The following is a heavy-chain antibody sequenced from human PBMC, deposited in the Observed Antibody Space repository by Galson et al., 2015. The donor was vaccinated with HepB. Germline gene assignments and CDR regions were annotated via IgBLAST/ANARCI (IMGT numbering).Heavy chain of an antibody. Sequence: SLRLSCAASGFTFSSYSMNWVRQAPGKGLEWVSSISSSSSYIYYADSVKGRFTISRDNAKNSLYLQMNSLRAEDTAVYYCARDKGPMEAAADYWGQGTLVTVSS. CDR1: GFTFSSYS. J-gene: IGHJ4*02. D-gene: IGHD6-13*01. V-gene: IGHV3-21*01. CDR2: ISSSSSYI. CDR3: ARDKGPMEAAADY.